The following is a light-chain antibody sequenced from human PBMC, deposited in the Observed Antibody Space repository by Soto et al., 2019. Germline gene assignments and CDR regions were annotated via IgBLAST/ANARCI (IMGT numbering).Light chain of an antibody. CDR3: QQYGSSPRT. CDR1: QSVSSSY. CDR2: GAS. Sequence: EIVLTQSPGTLSLSPGERATLSCRASQSVSSSYLAWYQQKPGQAPRLLIYGASSRATGIPDRFSGSGFGTDFTLTISRLVPEDFAVYYCQQYGSSPRTFGQGTNVEIK. V-gene: IGKV3-20*01. J-gene: IGKJ1*01.